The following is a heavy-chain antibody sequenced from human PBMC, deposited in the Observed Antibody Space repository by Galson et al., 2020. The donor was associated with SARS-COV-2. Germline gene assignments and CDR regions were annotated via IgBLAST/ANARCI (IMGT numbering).Heavy chain of an antibody. J-gene: IGHJ5*02. D-gene: IGHD3-10*01. V-gene: IGHV3-11*01. Sequence: GESLKISCAAPGFINSDAHIPWIRQAPGKGQEWISYIKNVCDTLYYAHSVKGRFTMSSDNANNLLYLQMNSLRVEDTAMYYCARGSWGSLDPWGQGTLVTVST. CDR1: GFINSDAH. CDR2: IKNVCDTL. CDR3: ARGSWGSLDP.